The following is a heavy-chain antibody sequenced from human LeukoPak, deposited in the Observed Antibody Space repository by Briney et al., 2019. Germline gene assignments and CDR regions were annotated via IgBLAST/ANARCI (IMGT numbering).Heavy chain of an antibody. J-gene: IGHJ4*02. CDR2: IYHSGST. CDR3: ARWKTTVANKGVFDY. V-gene: IGHV4-30-2*01. CDR1: GGSISSGGYY. D-gene: IGHD4-23*01. Sequence: SQTLSLTCTVSGGSISSGGYYWSWIRQPPGKGLEWIGYIYHSGSTYYNPSLKSRVTISVDRSKNQFSLKLSSVTAADTAVYYCARWKTTVANKGVFDYWGQGTLVTVSS.